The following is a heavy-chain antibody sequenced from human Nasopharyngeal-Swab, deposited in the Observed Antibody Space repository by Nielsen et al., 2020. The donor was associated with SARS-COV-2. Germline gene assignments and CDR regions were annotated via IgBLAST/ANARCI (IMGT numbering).Heavy chain of an antibody. Sequence: SETLSLTCTVSGGSISSGGYYWSWIRQHPGEGLEWIGYIFYSGSTYYNPSLKSRLTISVDTSKNQFSLKLSSVTAADTAVYYCARARITMIVVVNAFDIWGQGTMVTVSS. CDR3: ARARITMIVVVNAFDI. J-gene: IGHJ3*02. V-gene: IGHV4-31*03. CDR1: GGSISSGGYY. D-gene: IGHD3-22*01. CDR2: IFYSGST.